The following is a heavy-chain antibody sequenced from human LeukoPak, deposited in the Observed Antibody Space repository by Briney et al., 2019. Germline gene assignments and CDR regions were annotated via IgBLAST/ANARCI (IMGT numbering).Heavy chain of an antibody. J-gene: IGHJ4*02. Sequence: ASVKVSCKASGYTFSGYYMHWVRQAPGRGLEWMGWINPNSGGTNYAQKFQGRVTMTRDTSISTAYMELSRLRSDDTAVYYCAIRSGSGSYYNVFWGWGQGTLVTVSS. CDR3: AIRSGSGSYYNVFWG. V-gene: IGHV1-2*02. CDR2: INPNSGGT. D-gene: IGHD3-10*01. CDR1: GYTFSGYY.